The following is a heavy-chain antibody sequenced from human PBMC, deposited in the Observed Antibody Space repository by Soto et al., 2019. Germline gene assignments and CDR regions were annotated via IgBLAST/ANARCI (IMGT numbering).Heavy chain of an antibody. V-gene: IGHV4-39*01. Sequence: LETMSLTCTVCGECIKSSSYYWGWKRQTQGKGLEGRGRIYYSGSTYYTPSLKSRVTISVDTSKNQFSLKLSSVTAADTAVYYCARVGSSGWLAGRAFDIWGQGTMVTVSS. D-gene: IGHD6-19*01. CDR2: IYYSGST. CDR1: GECIKSSSYY. J-gene: IGHJ3*02. CDR3: ARVGSSGWLAGRAFDI.